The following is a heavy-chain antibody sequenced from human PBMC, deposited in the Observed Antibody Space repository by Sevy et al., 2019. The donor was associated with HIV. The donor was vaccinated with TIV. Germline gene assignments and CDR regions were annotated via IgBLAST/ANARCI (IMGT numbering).Heavy chain of an antibody. CDR1: GYTFTSYG. J-gene: IGHJ4*02. Sequence: ASVKVSCKASGYTFTSYGISWVRQAPGQGLEWMGWISAYNGNTNDAQKLQGRVTMTTDTSTSTAYMELRSLRSDDTAVYYCARASKGPYDYVWGSYRPFDYWGQGTLVTVSS. V-gene: IGHV1-18*01. CDR2: ISAYNGNT. CDR3: ARASKGPYDYVWGSYRPFDY. D-gene: IGHD3-16*02.